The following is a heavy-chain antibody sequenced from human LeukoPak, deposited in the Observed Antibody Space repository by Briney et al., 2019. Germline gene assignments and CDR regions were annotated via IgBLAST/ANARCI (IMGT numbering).Heavy chain of an antibody. J-gene: IGHJ4*02. CDR2: ISAYNGNT. V-gene: IGHV1-18*01. CDR3: ARVPAATYDSSGFYFDY. CDR1: GYTFTSYG. D-gene: IGHD3-22*01. Sequence: ASVKVSCKASGYTFTSYGISWVRQAPGQGLEWMGWISAYNGNTNYAQKLQGRVTMTADTSTSTAYMELRSLRSDDTAVYYCARVPAATYDSSGFYFDYWGQGTLVTVSS.